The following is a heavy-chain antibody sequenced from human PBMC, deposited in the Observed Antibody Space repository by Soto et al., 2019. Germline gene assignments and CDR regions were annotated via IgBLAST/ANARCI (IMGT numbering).Heavy chain of an antibody. D-gene: IGHD3-10*02. Sequence: QVRLVQSGPEVRKPGASVKVSCKASGYTFTSYGISWVRQAPGQGLEWIGWISGYNGNTNYAQKLQGRVSMTTDKSRTTAFKELRSLRSDDTTVYYCARVRDLLFSGGRTNWFDPWGQGTLITVSS. CDR1: GYTFTSYG. J-gene: IGHJ5*02. CDR3: ARVRDLLFSGGRTNWFDP. CDR2: ISGYNGNT. V-gene: IGHV1-18*01.